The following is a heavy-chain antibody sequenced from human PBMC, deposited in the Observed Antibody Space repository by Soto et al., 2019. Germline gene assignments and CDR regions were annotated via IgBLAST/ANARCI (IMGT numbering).Heavy chain of an antibody. CDR1: GFSLSPSGVG. J-gene: IGHJ4*02. CDR2: IYWYDDK. D-gene: IGHD3-22*01. V-gene: IGHV2-5*01. CDR3: AHRGSSGYGRTYYFDY. Sequence: ITLKESGPTLVKPTQTLTLTCTFSGFSLSPSGVGVGWIRQPPGKTLELLALIYWYDDKRYSPSLKSRLTITKDASKNQVVLTSTNMAALDTATYYCAHRGSSGYGRTYYFDYWGQGTMVTVSS.